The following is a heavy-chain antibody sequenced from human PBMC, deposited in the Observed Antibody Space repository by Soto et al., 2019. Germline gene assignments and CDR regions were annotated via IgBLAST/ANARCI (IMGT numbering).Heavy chain of an antibody. V-gene: IGHV3-21*01. CDR3: ARDNSGSPDWFDP. CDR2: ISSSSYI. CDR1: GFTFSSYS. Sequence: GGSLRLSCAASGFTFSSYSMNWVRQAPGKGLEWVSSISSSSYIYYADSVKGRFTISRDNAKNSLYLQMNSLRAEDTAVYYCARDNSGSPDWFDPWGQGTLVTVSS. D-gene: IGHD6-25*01. J-gene: IGHJ5*02.